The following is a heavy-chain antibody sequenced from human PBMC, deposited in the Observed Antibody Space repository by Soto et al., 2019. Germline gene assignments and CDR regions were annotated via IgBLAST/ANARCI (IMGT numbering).Heavy chain of an antibody. V-gene: IGHV3-21*01. CDR1: GFTFSSYS. CDR3: ASPSERITMVRGDYYYYYGMDV. J-gene: IGHJ6*02. Sequence: TGGSLRLSCAASGFTFSSYSMNWVRQAPGKGLEWVSSISSSSSYIYYADSVKGRFTISRDNAKNSLYLQMNSLRAEDTAVYYCASPSERITMVRGDYYYYYGMDVWGQGTTVTVSS. D-gene: IGHD3-10*01. CDR2: ISSSSSYI.